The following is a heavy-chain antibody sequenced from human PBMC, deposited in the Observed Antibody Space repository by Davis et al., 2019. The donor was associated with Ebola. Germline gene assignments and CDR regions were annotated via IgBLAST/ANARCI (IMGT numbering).Heavy chain of an antibody. V-gene: IGHV3-30*18. D-gene: IGHD3-22*01. CDR3: AKDGGASSGYTFDY. J-gene: IGHJ4*02. CDR2: ISYDGSNK. CDR1: GFTFSSYG. Sequence: GESLKISCAASGFTFSSYGMHWVRQAPGKGLEWVAVISYDGSNKYYADSVKGRFTISRDNSKNTLYLQMNSLRAEDTAVYYCAKDGGASSGYTFDYWGQGTLVTVSS.